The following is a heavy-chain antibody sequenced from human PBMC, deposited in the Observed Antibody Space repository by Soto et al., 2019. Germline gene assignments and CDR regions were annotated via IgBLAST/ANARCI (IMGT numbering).Heavy chain of an antibody. CDR1: GFTFSSYG. J-gene: IGHJ4*02. D-gene: IGHD3-9*01. CDR3: ATQYYDIWTGYVDY. CDR2: ISYDGSNK. V-gene: IGHV3-30*03. Sequence: QVQLVESGGGVVQPGRSLRLSCAASGFTFSSYGMHWVRQAPGKGLEWVAVISYDGSNKYYADSVKGRFTISRDNSKNTLYLQMKILRAEDKAVSYYATQYYDIWTGYVDYWGQGTLVTVSS.